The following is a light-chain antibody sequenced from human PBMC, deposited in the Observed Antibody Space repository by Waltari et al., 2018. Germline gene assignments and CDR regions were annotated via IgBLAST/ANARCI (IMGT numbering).Light chain of an antibody. CDR2: EVT. CDR1: SSDVGNSYR. Sequence: QSALTQPASVSGSPGQSITLSCTGTSSDVGNSYRFSWYQQHPGKAPKLMIYEVTKRPSGVSPRFSGSKSGKTASLTISGLQTEDEADYYCCSSTYNNIWVFGGGTKLTVL. CDR3: CSSTYNNIWV. V-gene: IGLV2-23*02. J-gene: IGLJ3*02.